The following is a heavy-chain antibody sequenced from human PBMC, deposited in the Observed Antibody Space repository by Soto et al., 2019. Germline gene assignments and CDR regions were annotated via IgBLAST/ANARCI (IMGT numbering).Heavy chain of an antibody. V-gene: IGHV4-59*01. Sequence: PSETLSLTCTVSGGSISSYYWSWIRQPPGKGLEWIGYIYYSGSTNYSPSLKSRVTISVDTSKNQFSLKLSSVTAADTAVCYCARGRDGYKEDAFDIWGQGTMVTVSS. CDR3: ARGRDGYKEDAFDI. CDR1: GGSISSYY. J-gene: IGHJ3*02. D-gene: IGHD5-12*01. CDR2: IYYSGST.